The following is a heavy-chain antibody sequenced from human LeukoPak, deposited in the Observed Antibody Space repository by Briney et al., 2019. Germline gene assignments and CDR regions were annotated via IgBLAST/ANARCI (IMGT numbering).Heavy chain of an antibody. CDR2: MYSSGST. CDR1: GGSISITSYY. CDR3: ARVRMVTEYYYYYYYMDV. Sequence: SETLSLTCTVSGGSISITSYYWGWIRQPPGKGLEWIGSMYSSGSTYYNPSLKSRVTISVDTSKNQFSLKLSPVTAADTAVYYCARVRMVTEYYYYYYYMDVWGKGTTVTISS. J-gene: IGHJ6*03. D-gene: IGHD5-18*01. V-gene: IGHV4-39*07.